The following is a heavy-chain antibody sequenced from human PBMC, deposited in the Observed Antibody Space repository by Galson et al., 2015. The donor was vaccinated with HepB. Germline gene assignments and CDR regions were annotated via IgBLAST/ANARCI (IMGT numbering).Heavy chain of an antibody. CDR2: MNPNSGNT. Sequence: SGYTFTSYDINWVRQATGQGLEWMGWMNPNSGNTGYAQKFQGRVTMTRNTSISTAYMELSSLRSEDTAVYYCARGGGLWGYSSSWYGGNWFDPWGQGTLVTVSS. CDR1: GYTFTSYD. D-gene: IGHD6-13*01. J-gene: IGHJ5*02. V-gene: IGHV1-8*01. CDR3: ARGGGLWGYSSSWYGGNWFDP.